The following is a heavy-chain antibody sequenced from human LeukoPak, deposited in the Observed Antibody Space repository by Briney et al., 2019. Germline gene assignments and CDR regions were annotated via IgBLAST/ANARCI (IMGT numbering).Heavy chain of an antibody. V-gene: IGHV4-4*07. Sequence: SETLSLTCAVYGGSFSDYYWSWIRQPAGKGLEWIGRIYTSGSTNYNPSLKSRVTISVDTSKNQFSLKLSSVTAADTAVYYCARDQVVGATDPWGQGTLVTVSS. CDR2: IYTSGST. D-gene: IGHD1-26*01. CDR1: GGSFSDYY. J-gene: IGHJ5*02. CDR3: ARDQVVGATDP.